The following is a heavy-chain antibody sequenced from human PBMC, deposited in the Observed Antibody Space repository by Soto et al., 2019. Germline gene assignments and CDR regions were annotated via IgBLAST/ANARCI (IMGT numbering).Heavy chain of an antibody. CDR3: ARDGGMIVAANDAFDI. CDR1: GFTFSSYA. V-gene: IGHV3-30-3*01. CDR2: ISYDGSNK. J-gene: IGHJ3*02. D-gene: IGHD3-22*01. Sequence: PGGSLRLSCAASGFTFSSYAMHWVRQAPGKGLEWVAVISYDGSNKYYADSVKGRFTISRDNSKNTLYLQMNSLRAEDTAVYYCARDGGMIVAANDAFDIWGQGTMVTVSS.